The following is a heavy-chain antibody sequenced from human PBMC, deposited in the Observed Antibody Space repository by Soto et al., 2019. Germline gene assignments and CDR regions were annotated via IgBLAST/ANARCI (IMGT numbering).Heavy chain of an antibody. CDR2: IKSKTDGGTT. J-gene: IGHJ3*02. CDR1: CFTFSNVW. CDR3: TTGKDYYDSSGYYRVYAFDI. Sequence: GGSLRLSCAASCFTFSNVWMNRVRQAPGKGLEWVGRIKSKTDGGTTDYAAPVKGRFTISRDDSKNTLYLQMNSLKTEDTAVYYCTTGKDYYDSSGYYRVYAFDIWGQGKMVTVSS. D-gene: IGHD3-22*01. V-gene: IGHV3-15*07.